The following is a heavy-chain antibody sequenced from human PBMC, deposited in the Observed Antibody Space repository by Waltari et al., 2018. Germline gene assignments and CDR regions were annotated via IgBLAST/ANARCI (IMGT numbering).Heavy chain of an antibody. Sequence: QVQLVESGGGVVQPGGSLRLSCAASGFTFSNHGIHWVRQAPGNGLEWVAFILSDETNKHYADSVQGRFTISRDNSKNTVFLQMNSLRTEDTAVYYCAKGPDSSGYYSNWFDPWGQGILVTVSS. J-gene: IGHJ5*02. CDR1: GFTFSNHG. D-gene: IGHD3-22*01. V-gene: IGHV3-30*02. CDR3: AKGPDSSGYYSNWFDP. CDR2: ILSDETNK.